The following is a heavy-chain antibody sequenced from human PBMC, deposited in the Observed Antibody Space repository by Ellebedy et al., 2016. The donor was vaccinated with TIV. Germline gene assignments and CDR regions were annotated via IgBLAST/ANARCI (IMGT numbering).Heavy chain of an antibody. CDR1: GGSITTTGYY. V-gene: IGHV4-39*07. J-gene: IGHJ4*02. CDR3: ATTRGATIYY. D-gene: IGHD1-26*01. CDR2: LYYSGDT. Sequence: MPGGSLRLSCTVSGGSITTTGYYWGWIRQPPGKGLEWIGSLYYSGDTNYNPSLKSRVTISVDTSKSQFSLNLSSVTAADTAVYSCATTRGATIYYWGQGTLFTVSS.